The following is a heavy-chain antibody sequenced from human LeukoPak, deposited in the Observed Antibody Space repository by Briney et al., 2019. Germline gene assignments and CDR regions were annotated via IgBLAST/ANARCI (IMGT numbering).Heavy chain of an antibody. CDR2: ISNSGSSV. V-gene: IGHV3-11*01. J-gene: IGHJ6*02. CDR3: ALGTINKDYYFGMDV. CDR1: GFTLSSSW. D-gene: IGHD2-8*01. Sequence: GGSLRLSCAVSGFTLSSSWMSWVRQAPGKGLEWLSYISNSGSSVFYADSVMGRFTVSRDNAKRSLYLQIKSLRDDDTAVYHCALGTINKDYYFGMDVWGQGTTVTVSS.